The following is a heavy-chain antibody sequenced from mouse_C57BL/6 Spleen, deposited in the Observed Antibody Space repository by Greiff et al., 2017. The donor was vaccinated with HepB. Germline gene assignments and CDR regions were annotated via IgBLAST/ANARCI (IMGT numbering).Heavy chain of an antibody. J-gene: IGHJ3*01. CDR2: INPNNGGT. Sequence: EVQLQQSGPELVKPGASVKISCKASGYTFTDYYMNWVKQSHGKSLEWIGDINPNNGGTSYNQKFKGKATLTVDKSSSTAYMELRSLTSEDSAVYYCARSSYYYGEAYWGQGTLVTVSA. CDR3: ARSSYYYGEAY. D-gene: IGHD1-1*01. CDR1: GYTFTDYY. V-gene: IGHV1-26*01.